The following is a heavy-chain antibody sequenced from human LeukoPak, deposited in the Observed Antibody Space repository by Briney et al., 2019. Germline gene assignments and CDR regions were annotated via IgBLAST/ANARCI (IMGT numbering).Heavy chain of an antibody. V-gene: IGHV4-39*01. Sequence: SETLSLTCTVSGGSISSSSYSWGWIRQPPGKGLEWIGNIYHGGTTSYNPSLKSRVTISVDTSKNQFSLKLSSVTAADTAVYYCARRDSLKRSLDIWGQGTMVTVSS. CDR2: IYHGGTT. CDR1: GGSISSSSYS. D-gene: IGHD2-21*02. J-gene: IGHJ3*02. CDR3: ARRDSLKRSLDI.